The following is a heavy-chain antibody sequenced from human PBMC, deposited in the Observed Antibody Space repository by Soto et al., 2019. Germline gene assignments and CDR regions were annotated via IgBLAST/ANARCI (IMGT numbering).Heavy chain of an antibody. CDR3: AGGIAAAGTRFFGY. CDR1: GGSISSGGYY. Sequence: PSETLSLTCTASGGSISSGGYYWSWMRQHPGKGLEWIGYIYYSGSTYYNPSLKSRVTISVDTSKNQFSLKLSSVTAADTAVYYCAGGIAAAGTRFFGYWGQGTLVTVSS. D-gene: IGHD6-13*01. CDR2: IYYSGST. J-gene: IGHJ4*02. V-gene: IGHV4-31*03.